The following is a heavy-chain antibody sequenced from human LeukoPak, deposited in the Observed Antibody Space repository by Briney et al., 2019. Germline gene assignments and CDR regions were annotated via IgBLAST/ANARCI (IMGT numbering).Heavy chain of an antibody. CDR1: GFTFSSYS. CDR3: ARGGGLVRTRAFFDY. D-gene: IGHD6-6*01. Sequence: PGGSLRLSCAASGFTFSSYSMNWVRQAPGKGLEWVSYISSSSSTIYYADSVKGRFTISRDNAKNSLYLQMNSLRAEDTAVYYCARGGGLVRTRAFFDYWGQGTLVTVSS. J-gene: IGHJ4*02. CDR2: ISSSSSTI. V-gene: IGHV3-48*01.